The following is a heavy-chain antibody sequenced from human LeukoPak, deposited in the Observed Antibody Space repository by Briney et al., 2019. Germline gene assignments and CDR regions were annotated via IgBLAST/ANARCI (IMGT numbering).Heavy chain of an antibody. Sequence: GGSLRLSCAASGFTFSTYAMNWVRQAPGKGLEWVSSISSSSSYIYYADSVKGRFTISRDNAKNSLYLQMNSLRAEDTAVYYCARDVSVLEWLRNWFDPWGQGTLVTVSS. CDR3: ARDVSVLEWLRNWFDP. D-gene: IGHD3-3*01. V-gene: IGHV3-21*01. CDR1: GFTFSTYA. CDR2: ISSSSSYI. J-gene: IGHJ5*02.